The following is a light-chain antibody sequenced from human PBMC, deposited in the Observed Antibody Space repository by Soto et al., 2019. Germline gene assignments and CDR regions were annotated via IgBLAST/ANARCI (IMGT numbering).Light chain of an antibody. J-gene: IGLJ1*01. Sequence: QSVLTQPPSVSGAPGQRVTISCTGSSANIGPNYDVHWYQQLPGAAPKLLIYGNNNRPSGVPDRFSGSKSDTSASLAITGLQAEDEADYYCQSYDITQSGFVFXSGTKVTVL. CDR3: QSYDITQSGFV. V-gene: IGLV1-40*01. CDR2: GNN. CDR1: SANIGPNYD.